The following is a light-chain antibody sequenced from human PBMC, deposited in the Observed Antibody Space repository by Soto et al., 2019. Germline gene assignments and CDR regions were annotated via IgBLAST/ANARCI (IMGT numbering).Light chain of an antibody. CDR2: SNN. CDR1: SSNIGSNT. CDR3: ATWDDSLNGWV. J-gene: IGLJ3*02. Sequence: QSVLTQPPSASGTPGQRVSISCSGNSSNIGSNTVNWYHQLPGTSPTLLIKSNNQRPSGIPDRCSGSKSGTSASLAISGLQSEDEADYYCATWDDSLNGWVFGGGTKLTVL. V-gene: IGLV1-44*01.